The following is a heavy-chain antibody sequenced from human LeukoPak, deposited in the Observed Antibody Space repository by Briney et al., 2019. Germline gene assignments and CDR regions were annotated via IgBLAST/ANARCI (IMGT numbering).Heavy chain of an antibody. CDR2: ISTSSSYI. V-gene: IGHV3-21*01. D-gene: IGHD4-17*01. CDR3: ARDDYGDYGDDAFDI. Sequence: KTGGSLRLSCAASGFTFSSYTMNWVRQAPGKGLEWVSSISTSSSYIYYADSVKGRFTISRDNAKNSLYLQMNSLRAEDTAVYYCARDDYGDYGDDAFDIWGQGTMVTVSS. CDR1: GFTFSSYT. J-gene: IGHJ3*02.